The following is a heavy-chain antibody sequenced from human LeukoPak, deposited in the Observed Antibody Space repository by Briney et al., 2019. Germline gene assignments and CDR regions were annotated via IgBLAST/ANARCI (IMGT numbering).Heavy chain of an antibody. V-gene: IGHV3-21*01. CDR3: ARIELNCGGDCYSGY. CDR1: GFSFSSYA. J-gene: IGHJ4*02. CDR2: ISSSSSYI. Sequence: GGSLRLSCAASGFSFSSYAMNWVRQAPGKGLEWVSSISSSSSYIYYADSVKGRFTTSRDNAKNSLYLQMNSLRAEDTAVYYCARIELNCGGDCYSGYWGQGTLVTVSS. D-gene: IGHD2-21*02.